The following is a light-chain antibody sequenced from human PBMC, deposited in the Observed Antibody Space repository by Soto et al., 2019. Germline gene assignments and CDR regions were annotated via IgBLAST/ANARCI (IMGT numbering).Light chain of an antibody. Sequence: DIQMTQSPSSLSASVGDRVTITCRARQNINNYLNWYQQKPGKAPKLLIYTASNLQSGVPSRFSGSGSGTDFTLTISGLEPEDFETYYCQHTYTPPRTFGPGTKVDIK. CDR2: TAS. CDR1: QNINNY. J-gene: IGKJ3*01. V-gene: IGKV1-39*01. CDR3: QHTYTPPRT.